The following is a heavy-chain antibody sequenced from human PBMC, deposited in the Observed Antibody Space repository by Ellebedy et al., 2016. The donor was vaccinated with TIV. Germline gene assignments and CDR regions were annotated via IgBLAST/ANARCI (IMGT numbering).Heavy chain of an antibody. V-gene: IGHV4-31*03. CDR2: IDYSGST. CDR1: GGSITSGGYR. CDR3: AREGRSQDFDY. Sequence: SETLSLXXTVSGGSITSGGYRWSWIRQHPGKGLEWVGNIDYSGSTYYCPSLKGRVTLSIDTSKNQFSLKLNSVTAADTAVYYCAREGRSQDFDYWGQGALVTVSS. J-gene: IGHJ4*02.